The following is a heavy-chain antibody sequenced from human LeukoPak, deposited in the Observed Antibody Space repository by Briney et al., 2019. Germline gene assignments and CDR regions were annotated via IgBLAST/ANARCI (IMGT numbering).Heavy chain of an antibody. Sequence: PSETLSLTCTISVSGDPISNYYWSWIRQPAGKGLEYIGRVFTSVATYYYPSLKSRVTMYIDMSKSHFSLRVNSVPAADTAVYYCARAREYGDFFDYWGQGTLVPVSS. D-gene: IGHD4-17*01. CDR1: VSGDPISNYY. CDR2: VFTSVAT. V-gene: IGHV4-4*07. J-gene: IGHJ4*02. CDR3: ARAREYGDFFDY.